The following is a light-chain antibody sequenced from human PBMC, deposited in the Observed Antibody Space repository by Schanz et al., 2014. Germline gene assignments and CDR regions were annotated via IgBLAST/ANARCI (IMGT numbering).Light chain of an antibody. CDR2: GAS. CDR3: QQYNNWPVT. V-gene: IGKV3-20*01. Sequence: EIVLTQSPGTLSLSPGERATLSCRASQSVSSSFLAWYQQKPGQAPRLLIYGASSRATGIPDRFSGSGSGTDFTLTISSLQSEDFAVYYCQQYNNWPVTFGQGTKVAIK. CDR1: QSVSSSF. J-gene: IGKJ1*01.